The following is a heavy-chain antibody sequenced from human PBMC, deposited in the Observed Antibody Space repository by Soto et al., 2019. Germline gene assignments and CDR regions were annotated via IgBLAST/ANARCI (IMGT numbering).Heavy chain of an antibody. CDR3: ARPLRDRNFYHGSAV. J-gene: IGHJ6*02. V-gene: IGHV1-69*13. CDR2: IIPMFGTP. D-gene: IGHD3-22*01. Sequence: SVKVSCKASGGTFSKYAISWVRQAPGQGLEWLGGIIPMFGTPNYAQKFQGRVTISADESTTTAYLELSSLRSADTAVYFCARPLRDRNFYHGSAVWGQGTTVTVSS. CDR1: GGTFSKYA.